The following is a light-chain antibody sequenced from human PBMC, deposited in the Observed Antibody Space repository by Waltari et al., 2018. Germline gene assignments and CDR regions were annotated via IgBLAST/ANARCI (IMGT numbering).Light chain of an antibody. Sequence: EIVLTQSPGTLSLSPGERATLSCRASQSVSRYLAWYQQKPGQAPRLLIYDASTRATGIPDRFSGSGSGTDFSLTISRLEPEDCALYYCQKYVRLPATFGQGTKVEI. V-gene: IGKV3-20*01. CDR1: QSVSRY. CDR2: DAS. J-gene: IGKJ1*01. CDR3: QKYVRLPAT.